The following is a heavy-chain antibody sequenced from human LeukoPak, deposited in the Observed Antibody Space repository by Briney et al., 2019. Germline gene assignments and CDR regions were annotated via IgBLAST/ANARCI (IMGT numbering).Heavy chain of an antibody. J-gene: IGHJ6*03. Sequence: SETLSLTCAVSGGSISGYYWSWIRQPPGKGLEWVGYIYYSGSTNYNPSLKSRVTISVDTSKNQFSLKLSSVTAADTAVYYCARLKWLVGSHYYYYMDVWGKGTTVTVSS. V-gene: IGHV4-59*01. CDR1: GGSISGYY. D-gene: IGHD6-19*01. CDR3: ARLKWLVGSHYYYYMDV. CDR2: IYYSGST.